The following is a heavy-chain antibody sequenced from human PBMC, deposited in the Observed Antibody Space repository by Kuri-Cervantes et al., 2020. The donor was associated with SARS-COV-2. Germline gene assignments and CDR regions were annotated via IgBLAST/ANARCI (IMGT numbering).Heavy chain of an antibody. CDR2: ISPIFGTA. Sequence: SVKVSCKASGCTFSSYAISWVRQAPGQGLEWMGGISPIFGTANYAQKFQGRVTITADESTSTAYMELSSLRSEDTAVYYCARVHGYDFWSGYNYYFDYWGQGTLVTVSS. CDR3: ARVHGYDFWSGYNYYFDY. CDR1: GCTFSSYA. V-gene: IGHV1-69*13. D-gene: IGHD3-3*01. J-gene: IGHJ4*02.